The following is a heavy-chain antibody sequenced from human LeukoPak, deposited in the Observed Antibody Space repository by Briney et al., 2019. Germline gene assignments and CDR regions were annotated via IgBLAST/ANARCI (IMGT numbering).Heavy chain of an antibody. D-gene: IGHD6-13*01. V-gene: IGHV3-23*01. CDR2: ISETGGTT. J-gene: IGHJ4*02. CDR1: GFTFSSYA. CDR3: AKDYGPKQLVFFDS. Sequence: PGGSLRLSCAASGFTFSSYALSWVRQAPGKGLERVSGISETGGTTFYADSVKGRFTITRDNSKNTLYVQMNSLRGDDTAIYYCAKDYGPKQLVFFDSWGQGTQVTVSS.